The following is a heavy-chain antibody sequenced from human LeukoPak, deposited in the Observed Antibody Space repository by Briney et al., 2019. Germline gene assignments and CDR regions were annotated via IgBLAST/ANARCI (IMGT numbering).Heavy chain of an antibody. CDR3: ASPISADVDY. D-gene: IGHD6-13*01. Sequence: GGSLRLSCAASGFTIGGFAMTWVRQAPGKGLEWVSSIGSDYKTHYSESVKGRFAISRDNSQSTVFLQMNSLRAEDTAVYYCASPISADVDYWGQGTLVTVSS. J-gene: IGHJ4*02. CDR1: GFTIGGFA. CDR2: IGSDYKT. V-gene: IGHV3-23*01.